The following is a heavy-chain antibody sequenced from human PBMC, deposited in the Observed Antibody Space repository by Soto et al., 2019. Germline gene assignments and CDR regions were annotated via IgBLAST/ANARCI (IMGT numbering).Heavy chain of an antibody. Sequence: ASVKVSCKASGYTFTSYGISWVRQAPGQGLEWMGWISAYNGNTNYAQKLQGRVTMTTDTSTSTAYMELRSLRSDDTAVYYCARVPSPIFGVVINNWFDPWGQGTLVTVSS. D-gene: IGHD3-3*01. CDR2: ISAYNGNT. J-gene: IGHJ5*02. V-gene: IGHV1-18*01. CDR1: GYTFTSYG. CDR3: ARVPSPIFGVVINNWFDP.